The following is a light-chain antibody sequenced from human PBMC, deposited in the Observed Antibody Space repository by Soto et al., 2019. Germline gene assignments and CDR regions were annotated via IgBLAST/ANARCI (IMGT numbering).Light chain of an antibody. CDR1: QSVSNNY. J-gene: IGKJ1*01. CDR2: GAS. V-gene: IGKV3-20*01. CDR3: QQYGSSPRT. Sequence: EIVLTQSPGTLSLSPGERATLSCRXSQSVSNNYLAWYQQQPGQAPRLLIYGASNRATGIPDMFGGSGSGADFTLTISILEPEDLAVYYCQQYGSSPRTVGQGTKVEIK.